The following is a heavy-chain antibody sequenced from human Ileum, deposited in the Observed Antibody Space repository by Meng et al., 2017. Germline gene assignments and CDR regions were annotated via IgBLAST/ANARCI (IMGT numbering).Heavy chain of an antibody. J-gene: IGHJ4*02. CDR1: GYTFTNLD. V-gene: IGHV1-8*01. CDR3: ARGVDAGVDF. D-gene: IGHD7-27*01. Sequence: SVKVSCKASGYTFTNLDINWVRQATGQGPEWMGWMSPKIGNTGYSQKFQGRVTMSRDISISTAYMELNSLTSDDTAVYYCARGVDAGVDFWGQGTLVTVSS. CDR2: MSPKIGNT.